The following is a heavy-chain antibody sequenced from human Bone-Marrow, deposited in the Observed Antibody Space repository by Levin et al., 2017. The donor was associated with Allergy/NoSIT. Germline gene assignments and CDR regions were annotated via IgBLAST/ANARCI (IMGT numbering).Heavy chain of an antibody. V-gene: IGHV3-30*18. J-gene: IGHJ6*02. CDR2: ISYDGSNK. Sequence: GGSLRLSCAASGFTFSSYGMHWVRQAPGKGLEWVAVISYDGSNKYYADSVKGRFTISRDNSKNTLYLQMNSLRAEDTAVYYCAKVRIAAAGRGPYYYYYGMDVWGQGTTVTVSS. CDR3: AKVRIAAAGRGPYYYYYGMDV. CDR1: GFTFSSYG. D-gene: IGHD6-13*01.